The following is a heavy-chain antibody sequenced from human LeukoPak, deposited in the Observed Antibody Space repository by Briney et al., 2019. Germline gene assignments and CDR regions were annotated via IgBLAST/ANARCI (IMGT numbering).Heavy chain of an antibody. CDR1: GFTFSNYW. CDR2: IKQDGSEK. D-gene: IGHD3-22*01. V-gene: IGHV3-7*01. J-gene: IGHJ4*02. CDR3: ARGSPGYYDSSAYFDY. Sequence: GGSLRLSCAASGFTFSNYWMGWVRQAPGKGLEWVANIKQDGSEKYYVDSVKGRFTISRDNAKNSLYLQMNSLRAEDTAVYYXARGSPGYYDSSAYFDYWGQGTLVTVSS.